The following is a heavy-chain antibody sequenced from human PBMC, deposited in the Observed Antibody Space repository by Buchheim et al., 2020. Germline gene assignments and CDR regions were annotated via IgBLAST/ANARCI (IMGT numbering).Heavy chain of an antibody. CDR1: GFTFSSYG. Sequence: QVQLVESGGGVVQPGRSLRLSCAASGFTFSSYGMHWVRQAPGKGLEWVAVISYDGSNKYYADSVKGRFTISRDNSNNTLYLQMNSLRAEDTAVYYCAKGGYDYVWGSYPLGYWGQGTL. D-gene: IGHD3-16*02. CDR2: ISYDGSNK. V-gene: IGHV3-30*18. CDR3: AKGGYDYVWGSYPLGY. J-gene: IGHJ4*02.